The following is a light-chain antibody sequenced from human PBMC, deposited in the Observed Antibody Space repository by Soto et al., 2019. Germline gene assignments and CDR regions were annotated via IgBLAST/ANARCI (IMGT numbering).Light chain of an antibody. V-gene: IGKV3-20*01. CDR3: QHYGTSAL. J-gene: IGKJ3*01. Sequence: EIVLTQSPGTLSLSPGERATLSCRASQSVSSSYLAWYQQKPGQAPRPLIYGASSRATGIPDRFSVSASGTDFTLTISRPEPEDFAVYYCQHYGTSALFGPGTKVDIK. CDR1: QSVSSSY. CDR2: GAS.